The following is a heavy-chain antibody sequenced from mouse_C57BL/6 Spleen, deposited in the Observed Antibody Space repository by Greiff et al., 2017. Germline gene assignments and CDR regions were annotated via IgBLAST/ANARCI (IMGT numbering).Heavy chain of an antibody. D-gene: IGHD1-1*01. J-gene: IGHJ2*01. CDR2: IYPGDGDT. Sequence: VQLQESGAELVKPGASVKISCKASGYAFSSYWMNWVKQRPGQGLEWIGQIYPGDGDTNYNGKFKGKATLTADKSSSTAYMQLSSLTSEDSAVYFCARSSSITTVVDYWGQGTTLTVSS. CDR3: ARSSSITTVVDY. CDR1: GYAFSSYW. V-gene: IGHV1-80*01.